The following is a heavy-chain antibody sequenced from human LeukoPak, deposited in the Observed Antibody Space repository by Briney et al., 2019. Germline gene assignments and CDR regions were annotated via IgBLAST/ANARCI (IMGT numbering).Heavy chain of an antibody. D-gene: IGHD6-19*01. V-gene: IGHV3-33*01. Sequence: GRSLRLSCAASGFTFSSYGMHWVRQAPGKGLEWVAVIWYDGSNKYYADSVKGRFTISRDNSKNTLYLQMNSLRAEDTAVYYCARDLWAVAGKTYYYYYGVDVWGQGTTVTVSS. CDR1: GFTFSSYG. CDR2: IWYDGSNK. J-gene: IGHJ6*02. CDR3: ARDLWAVAGKTYYYYYGVDV.